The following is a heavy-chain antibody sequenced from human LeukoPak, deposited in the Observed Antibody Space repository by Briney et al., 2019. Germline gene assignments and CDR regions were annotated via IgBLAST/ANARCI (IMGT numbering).Heavy chain of an antibody. Sequence: SETLSLTCTVSGGSVSSGGFYWTWIRQPPGKGLEWIGYIYYSGSTNYIPSLRSRLTISVDTSENQFSLKLSSVTAADTAVYYCAREDITGTASYFDYWGQGTLVTVSS. CDR2: IYYSGST. CDR3: AREDITGTASYFDY. V-gene: IGHV4-61*08. CDR1: GGSVSSGGFY. D-gene: IGHD1-7*01. J-gene: IGHJ4*02.